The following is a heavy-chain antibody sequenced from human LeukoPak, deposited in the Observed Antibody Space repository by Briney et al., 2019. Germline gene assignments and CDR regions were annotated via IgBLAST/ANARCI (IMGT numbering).Heavy chain of an antibody. CDR1: GFAFSNHA. V-gene: IGHV3-23*01. J-gene: IGHJ5*02. D-gene: IGHD4/OR15-4a*01. Sequence: GGSLRLSWEASGFAFSNHAMTWVRQAPGEGLQWVSTISDTGKTTFYRDSVRGRFTISRDISNNTLYLQMDGLRADDTAVYYCARGGAYDYGVLDAWGQGTLVTVSS. CDR2: ISDTGKTT. CDR3: ARGGAYDYGVLDA.